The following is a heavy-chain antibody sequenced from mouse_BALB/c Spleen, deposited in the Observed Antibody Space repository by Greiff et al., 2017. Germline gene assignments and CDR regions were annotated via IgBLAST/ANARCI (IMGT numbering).Heavy chain of an antibody. J-gene: IGHJ3*01. CDR2: IYPGDGDT. D-gene: IGHD2-13*01. Sequence: VQLQESGAELVRPGSSVKISCKASGYAFSSYWMNWVKQRPGQGLEWIGQIYPGDGDTNYNGKFKGKATLTADKSSSTAYMQLSSLTSEDSAVYFCAREGLAAWFAYWGQGTLVTVSA. V-gene: IGHV1-80*01. CDR3: AREGLAAWFAY. CDR1: GYAFSSYW.